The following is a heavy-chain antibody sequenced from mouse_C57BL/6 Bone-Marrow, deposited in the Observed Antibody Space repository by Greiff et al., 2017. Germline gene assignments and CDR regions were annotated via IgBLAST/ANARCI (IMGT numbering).Heavy chain of an antibody. CDR3: TTDYGSSHYYAMDY. D-gene: IGHD1-1*01. CDR2: IDPENGDT. V-gene: IGHV14-4*01. CDR1: GFNIKDDY. J-gene: IGHJ4*01. Sequence: EVQLVESGAELVRPGASVKLSCTASGFNIKDDYMHWVKQRPEQGLEWIGWIDPENGDTEYASKFQGKATITADTSSNTAYLQLSSLTSEDTAVYYCTTDYGSSHYYAMDYCGQGTPVTVSS.